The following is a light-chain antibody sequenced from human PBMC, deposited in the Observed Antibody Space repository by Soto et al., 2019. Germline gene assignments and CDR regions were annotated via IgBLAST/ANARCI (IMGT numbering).Light chain of an antibody. CDR2: DAS. CDR3: QQYGSSPYT. CDR1: QSVTSSY. V-gene: IGKV3-20*01. J-gene: IGKJ2*01. Sequence: EIVLTQSPGTLSLSPGERATLSCRASQSVTSSYLAWYQQKPGQAPRLLIYDASSRASGIPDRFSGSGSGTDFTLTISRLEPEDFAVYFCQQYGSSPYTFGQGTKLDI.